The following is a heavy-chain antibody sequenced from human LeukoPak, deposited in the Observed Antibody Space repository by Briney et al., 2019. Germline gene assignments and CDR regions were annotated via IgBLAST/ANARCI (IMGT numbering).Heavy chain of an antibody. J-gene: IGHJ4*02. CDR2: INPNSGGT. CDR1: GYTFTDYY. CDR3: ATLRRSGWYIGD. V-gene: IGHV1-2*02. D-gene: IGHD6-19*01. Sequence: ASVKVSCKASGYTFTDYYMHWVRQAPGQGLEWMGWINPNSGGTNHAEKFQGRVTMTRDTSITTAYMELSSLRSDDTAMYYCATLRRSGWYIGDWGQGTLVTVSS.